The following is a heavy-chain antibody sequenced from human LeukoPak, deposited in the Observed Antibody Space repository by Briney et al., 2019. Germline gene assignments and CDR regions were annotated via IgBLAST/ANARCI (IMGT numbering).Heavy chain of an antibody. CDR1: GFTFSSYA. CDR3: AGDEARVTIFGVARVY. J-gene: IGHJ4*02. V-gene: IGHV3-30-3*01. Sequence: GGSLRLSCAASGFTFSSYAMHWVRQAPGKGLEWVAVISYDGSNKYYADSVKGRFTISRDNSKNTLYLQMNSLRAEDTAVYYCAGDEARVTIFGVARVYWGQGTLVTVSS. D-gene: IGHD3-3*01. CDR2: ISYDGSNK.